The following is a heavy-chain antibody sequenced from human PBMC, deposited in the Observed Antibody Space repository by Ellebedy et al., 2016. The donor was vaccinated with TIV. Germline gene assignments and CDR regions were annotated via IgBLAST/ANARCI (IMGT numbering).Heavy chain of an antibody. CDR2: INPRGGST. V-gene: IGHV1-46*01. D-gene: IGHD1-26*01. CDR3: ARGLSGSYPPRFDY. Sequence: ASVKVSCKASGYTFTTYYMHWVRQAPGQGLEWMGIINPRGGSTTCAQKFQGRVTMTRDTSTSTVYMELISLRSEDTAVYYCARGLSGSYPPRFDYWGLGTLVTVSS. CDR1: GYTFTTYY. J-gene: IGHJ4*02.